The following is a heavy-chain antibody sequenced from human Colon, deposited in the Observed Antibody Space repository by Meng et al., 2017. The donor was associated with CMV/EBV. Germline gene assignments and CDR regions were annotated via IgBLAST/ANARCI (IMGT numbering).Heavy chain of an antibody. V-gene: IGHV3-21*01. CDR3: ARVEGSVTSPLDY. J-gene: IGHJ4*02. D-gene: IGHD4-17*01. Sequence: GESLKISCAVSGFTFASHTMTWVRQAPGKGLEWVSSISSRKSHIYYTDSVKGRFTISRDDAQNSLSLQMNSLRAEDSAVYYCARVEGSVTSPLDYWGQGTLVTVSS. CDR2: ISSRKSHI. CDR1: GFTFASHT.